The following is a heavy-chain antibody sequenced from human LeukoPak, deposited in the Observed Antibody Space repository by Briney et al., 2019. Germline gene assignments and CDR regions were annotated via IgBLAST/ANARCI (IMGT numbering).Heavy chain of an antibody. J-gene: IGHJ3*02. CDR1: GGSISNYY. V-gene: IGHV4-59*12. D-gene: IGHD1-26*01. Sequence: PLETLSLTCTVSGGSISNYYWSWIRQPPGKGLEWIGYIYYSGSTNYNPSLKSRVTISLDTSKNQFSLKLSSVTAADTAVYYCAREPPRGRGSSPIAFDIWGQGTMVTVSS. CDR3: AREPPRGRGSSPIAFDI. CDR2: IYYSGST.